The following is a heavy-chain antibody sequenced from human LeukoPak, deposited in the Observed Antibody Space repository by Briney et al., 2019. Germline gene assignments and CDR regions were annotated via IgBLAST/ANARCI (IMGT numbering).Heavy chain of an antibody. D-gene: IGHD2-2*01. CDR2: ISWDGGST. Sequence: QPGGSLRLSCAASGFTFDDYAMHWVRQAPGKGLEWVSLISWDGGSTYYADSVKGRFTISRDNSKNSLYLQMNSPRAEDTALYYCAKDYCSSTSCYLGYMDVWGKGTTVTVSS. CDR3: AKDYCSSTSCYLGYMDV. V-gene: IGHV3-43D*04. CDR1: GFTFDDYA. J-gene: IGHJ6*03.